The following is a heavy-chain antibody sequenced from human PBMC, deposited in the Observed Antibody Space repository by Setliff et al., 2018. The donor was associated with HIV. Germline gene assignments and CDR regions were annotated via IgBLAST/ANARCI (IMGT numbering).Heavy chain of an antibody. CDR2: IIPIFGST. J-gene: IGHJ2*01. CDR3: ARDDHYYDSGSFYSDWYFNL. CDR1: GGTFSNYA. Sequence: SVKVSCKASGGTFSNYAISWVRQAPGQGLEWMGGIIPIFGSTKYAQKFQDRVIITADESTHTADMELSSLRSEDTAVYYCARDDHYYDSGSFYSDWYFNLWGRGTLVTV. V-gene: IGHV1-69*13. D-gene: IGHD3-10*01.